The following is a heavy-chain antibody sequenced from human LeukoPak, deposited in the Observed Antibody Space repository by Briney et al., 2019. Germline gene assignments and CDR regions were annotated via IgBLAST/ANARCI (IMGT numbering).Heavy chain of an antibody. CDR3: ASNGDSGYYPFFDY. CDR2: IYYSGST. V-gene: IGHV4-39*01. D-gene: IGHD3-22*01. Sequence: PSETLSLTCTVSGGSISSSSYYWGWIRQPPGKGLEWIGSIYYSGSTYYNPSLKSRVTVSVDTSKNQFSLKLSSVTAADTAVYYCASNGDSGYYPFFDYWGQGTLVTVSS. CDR1: GGSISSSSYY. J-gene: IGHJ4*02.